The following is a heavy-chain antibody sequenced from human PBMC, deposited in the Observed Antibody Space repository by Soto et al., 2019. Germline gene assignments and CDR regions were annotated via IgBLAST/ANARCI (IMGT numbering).Heavy chain of an antibody. D-gene: IGHD2-2*01. CDR3: ARIFPIVVVPAAMGGYGMDV. CDR2: ISSSSSYI. Sequence: VQLVESGGGVVQPGRSLRLSCAASGFTFSTYSMNWVRQAPGKGLEWVSAISSSSSYIYYADSVKGRFTISRDNAKNSLYLQMNSLRAEDTAVYYCARIFPIVVVPAAMGGYGMDVWGQGTTVTVSS. V-gene: IGHV3-21*01. CDR1: GFTFSTYS. J-gene: IGHJ6*02.